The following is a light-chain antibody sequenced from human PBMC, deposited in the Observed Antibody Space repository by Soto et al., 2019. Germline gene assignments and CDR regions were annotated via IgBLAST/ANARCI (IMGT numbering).Light chain of an antibody. J-gene: IGKJ1*01. CDR3: QQYGSSPLWT. V-gene: IGKV3-20*01. CDR2: GAS. Sequence: EIVLTQSPCTLSLSPGERATLSCRAGQSVSSSYLAWYQQKPGHAPRLLIYGASSRATGIPDRFSGSGSGTDFTLTISRLEPDDFAVYYCQQYGSSPLWTFGQGTKVDIK. CDR1: QSVSSSY.